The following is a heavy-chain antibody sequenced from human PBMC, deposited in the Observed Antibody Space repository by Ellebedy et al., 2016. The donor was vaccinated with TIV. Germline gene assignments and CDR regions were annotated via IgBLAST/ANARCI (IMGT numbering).Heavy chain of an antibody. V-gene: IGHV1-18*01. Sequence: ASVKVSCKASGYTFKSYGISWVRQAPGQGLEWMGWISAYNGNTNYAQKLQGRVTMTKDTSTSTAYMELRSLKSDDTAVYYCARDARPWPLRFLDWSGTNYYYHGMDVWGQGTTVTVSS. J-gene: IGHJ6*02. CDR2: ISAYNGNT. CDR1: GYTFKSYG. CDR3: ARDARPWPLRFLDWSGTNYYYHGMDV. D-gene: IGHD3-3*01.